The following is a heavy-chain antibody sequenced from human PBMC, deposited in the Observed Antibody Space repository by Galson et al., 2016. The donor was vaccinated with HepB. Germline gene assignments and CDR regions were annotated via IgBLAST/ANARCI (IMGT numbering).Heavy chain of an antibody. J-gene: IGHJ3*01. CDR2: IWCDGSES. D-gene: IGHD4-11*01. CDR1: GFSFHRFG. V-gene: IGHV3-33*01. Sequence: SLRLSCAASGFSFHRFGMHWVRQAPGKRLAWVAVIWCDGSESEYLDSVQGRFTVSRDNSKKTLYLQMDSLRNDDTAVYYCARGKGADYKDAFELWGQGTRVTVSS. CDR3: ARGKGADYKDAFEL.